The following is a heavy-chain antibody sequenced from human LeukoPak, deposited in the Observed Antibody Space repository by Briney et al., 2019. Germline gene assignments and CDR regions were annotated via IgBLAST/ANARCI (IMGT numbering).Heavy chain of an antibody. CDR3: VRDLILVWTPGDDFDH. D-gene: IGHD3-16*01. V-gene: IGHV3-74*01. J-gene: IGHJ4*02. Sequence: GGSLRLSCAASGFTFSNYWMHWVRQAPGKGLEWVSRINERATILSYADSVKGRFTISRENARNTPYLQMNSLTAEDTAVYYCVRDLILVWTPGDDFDHWGQGTLVTVSS. CDR2: INERATIL. CDR1: GFTFSNYW.